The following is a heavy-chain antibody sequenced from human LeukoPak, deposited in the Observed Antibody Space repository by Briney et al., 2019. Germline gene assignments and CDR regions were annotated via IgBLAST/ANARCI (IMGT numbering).Heavy chain of an antibody. J-gene: IGHJ5*02. CDR2: INPNSGGT. Sequence: GESLKISCKGSGYSFTSNWIGWVRQAPGQGLEWMGWINPNSGGTNYAQKFQGRVTMTRDTSISTAYMELSRLRSDDTAVYYCARERVAAQNWFDPWGQGTLVTVSS. V-gene: IGHV1-2*02. CDR3: ARERVAAQNWFDP. D-gene: IGHD6-13*01. CDR1: GYSFTSNW.